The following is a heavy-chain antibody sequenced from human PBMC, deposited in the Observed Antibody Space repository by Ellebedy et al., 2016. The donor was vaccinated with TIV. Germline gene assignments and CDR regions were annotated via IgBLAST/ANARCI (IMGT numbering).Heavy chain of an antibody. J-gene: IGHJ6*02. CDR2: ISSSSSYI. V-gene: IGHV3-21*01. CDR1: GFTFSSYS. D-gene: IGHD3-10*01. Sequence: GESLKISXAASGFTFSSYSMNWVRQAPGKGLEWVSSISSSSSYIYYADSVKGRFTISRDNAKNSLYLQMNSLRAEDTAVYYCARDLSYGSGSYIGMDVWGQGTTVTVSS. CDR3: ARDLSYGSGSYIGMDV.